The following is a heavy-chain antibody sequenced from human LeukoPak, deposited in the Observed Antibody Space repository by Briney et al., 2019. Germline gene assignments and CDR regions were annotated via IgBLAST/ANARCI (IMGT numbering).Heavy chain of an antibody. CDR2: ISSNGGST. D-gene: IGHD2-8*02. V-gene: IGHV3-64*01. Sequence: GGSLRLYCAASGFTFSSYAMHWVRQAPGKGLEYVSAISSNGGSTYYANSVKGRFTISRDNSKNTLYLQMGSLRAEDMAVYYCARGLVGSRIDYWGQGTLVTVSS. CDR1: GFTFSSYA. J-gene: IGHJ4*02. CDR3: ARGLVGSRIDY.